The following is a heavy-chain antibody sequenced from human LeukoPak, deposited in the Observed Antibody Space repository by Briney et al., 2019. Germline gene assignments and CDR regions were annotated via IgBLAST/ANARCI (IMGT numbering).Heavy chain of an antibody. Sequence: GGSLRLSCVASGFTFRSYWMSWVRQAPGKGLEWVANIKQDGSEKYYVDSVKGRFTISRDNAKNSLYLQMNSPRAEDTAVYYCARDGVATDKAFDYWGQGTLVTVSS. CDR2: IKQDGSEK. CDR3: ARDGVATDKAFDY. CDR1: GFTFRSYW. J-gene: IGHJ4*02. D-gene: IGHD5-12*01. V-gene: IGHV3-7*01.